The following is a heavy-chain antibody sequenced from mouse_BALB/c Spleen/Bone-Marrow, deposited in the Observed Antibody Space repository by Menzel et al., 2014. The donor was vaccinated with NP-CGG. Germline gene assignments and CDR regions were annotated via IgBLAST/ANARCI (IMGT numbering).Heavy chain of an antibody. J-gene: IGHJ4*01. CDR3: TRGYYPYYYAMDY. Sequence: LQQSGSELVRPGASVKLSCKASGYTFTSYWMHWVKQRHGQSLEWIGNIYPGSGSTNYDEKFKSKGTLTVDTSSSTAYMRLSSLTSEGSAVYYCTRGYYPYYYAMDYWGQGTSVTVSS. D-gene: IGHD2-3*01. CDR1: GYTFTSYW. V-gene: IGHV1S22*01. CDR2: IYPGSGST.